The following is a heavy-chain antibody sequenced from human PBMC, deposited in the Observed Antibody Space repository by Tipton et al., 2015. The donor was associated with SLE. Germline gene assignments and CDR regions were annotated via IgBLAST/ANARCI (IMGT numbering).Heavy chain of an antibody. V-gene: IGHV4-59*12. CDR3: ARGVAGYFYYCYLDV. CDR2: IYYREGT. CDR1: GDSINSYY. J-gene: IGHJ6*03. Sequence: TLSLTCTVSGDSINSYYWSWIRQPPGEGLEWIGYIYYREGTNYSPSLKSRVAISVDTSKNQFSLKLTSVTAADTATYYCARGVAGYFYYCYLDVWGKGTTVTIPS.